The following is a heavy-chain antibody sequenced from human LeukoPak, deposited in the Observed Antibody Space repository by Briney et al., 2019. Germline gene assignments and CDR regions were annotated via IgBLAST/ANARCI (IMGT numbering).Heavy chain of an antibody. J-gene: IGHJ4*02. D-gene: IGHD5-12*01. V-gene: IGHV3-30-3*01. CDR3: ARRDSGYDWNPDFDY. CDR2: ISYDGSNK. Sequence: GGSLRLSCVASGFTFSSYAMHWVRQAPGKGLEWVAVISYDGSNKYYADSVKGRFTISRDNSKNTLYLQMNSLRAEDTAVYYCARRDSGYDWNPDFDYWGQGTLVTVSS. CDR1: GFTFSSYA.